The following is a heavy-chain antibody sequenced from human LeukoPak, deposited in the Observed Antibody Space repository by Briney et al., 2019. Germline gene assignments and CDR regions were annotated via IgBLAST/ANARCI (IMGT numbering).Heavy chain of an antibody. CDR1: GGSISSGSYY. D-gene: IGHD6-13*01. V-gene: IGHV4-61*02. J-gene: IGHJ3*02. CDR2: IYTSGST. Sequence: SETLSLTCTVSGGSISSGSYYWSWIRQPAGKGLEWIGRIYTSGSTNYNPSLKSRVTIPVDTSKNQFSLKPSSVTAADTAVYYCARASVGYSSSWYGQWEAFDIWGQGTMVTVSS. CDR3: ARASVGYSSSWYGQWEAFDI.